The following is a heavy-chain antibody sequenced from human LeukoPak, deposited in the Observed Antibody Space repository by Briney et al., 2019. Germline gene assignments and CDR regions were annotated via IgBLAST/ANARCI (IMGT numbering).Heavy chain of an antibody. CDR3: ASSVITTTPVYFDY. CDR1: GFTVSSNY. V-gene: IGHV3-53*01. Sequence: GGSLRLSCAASGFTVSSNYMSWVRQAPGKGLEWVSVIYSGGSTYYADSVKGRFTISRDNSKNTLYLQMNSLRAEDTAVYYCASSVITTTPVYFDYWGQGTLVTVSS. D-gene: IGHD3-22*01. J-gene: IGHJ4*02. CDR2: IYSGGST.